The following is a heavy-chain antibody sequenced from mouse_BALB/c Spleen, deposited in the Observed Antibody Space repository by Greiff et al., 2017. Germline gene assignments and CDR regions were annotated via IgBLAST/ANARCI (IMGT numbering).Heavy chain of an antibody. CDR1: GYSFTGYY. V-gene: IGHV1S34*01. D-gene: IGHD1-1*01. CDR2: ISCYNGAT. Sequence: LVKTGASVKISCKASGYSFTGYYMHWVKQSHGKSLEWIGYISCYNGATSYNQKFKGKATFTVGTSSSTAYMQFNSLTSEDSAVYYCARIEESATGYAMDYWGQGTSVTVSS. J-gene: IGHJ4*01. CDR3: ARIEESATGYAMDY.